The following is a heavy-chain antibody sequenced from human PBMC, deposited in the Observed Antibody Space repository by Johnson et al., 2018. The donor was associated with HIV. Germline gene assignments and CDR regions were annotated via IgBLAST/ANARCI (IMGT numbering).Heavy chain of an antibody. D-gene: IGHD6-6*01. CDR2: ISSDGSNK. CDR1: GFTFSSYG. Sequence: QVQLVESGGGVVQPGRSLRLSCAASGFTFSSYGMHWVRQAPGKGLEWVAVISSDGSNKYYADSVKGRFTISRDNSKNTLYLQMNSLRAEDTAVYYCAKVYSSSVPAPGIWGQGTMVTVSS. CDR3: AKVYSSSVPAPGI. J-gene: IGHJ3*02. V-gene: IGHV3-30*18.